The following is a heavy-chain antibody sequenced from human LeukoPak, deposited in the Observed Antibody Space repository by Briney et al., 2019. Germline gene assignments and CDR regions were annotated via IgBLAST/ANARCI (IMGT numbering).Heavy chain of an antibody. J-gene: IGHJ5*02. Sequence: TSETLSLTCAVYGGSFSGYYWSWTRQPPGKGLEWIGEINHSGSTNYNPSLKSRVTISVDTSKNQFSLKLSSVTAADTAVYYCASGIAAAGRREGFDPWGQGTLVTVSS. V-gene: IGHV4-34*01. CDR2: INHSGST. D-gene: IGHD6-13*01. CDR3: ASGIAAAGRREGFDP. CDR1: GGSFSGYY.